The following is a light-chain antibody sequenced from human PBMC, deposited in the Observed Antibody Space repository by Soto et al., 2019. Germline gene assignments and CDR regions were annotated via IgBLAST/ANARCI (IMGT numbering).Light chain of an antibody. J-gene: IGKJ3*01. CDR2: WAS. CDR3: QQYYGSPFT. CDR1: QSVLYSSNNKNY. V-gene: IGKV4-1*01. Sequence: SCKSSQSVLYSSNNKNYLAWYQQKPGQPPKLLIYWASTRESGVPDRFSGSGSGTDFTLTISSLQAADVAIYYCQQYYGSPFTFGPGTKVDL.